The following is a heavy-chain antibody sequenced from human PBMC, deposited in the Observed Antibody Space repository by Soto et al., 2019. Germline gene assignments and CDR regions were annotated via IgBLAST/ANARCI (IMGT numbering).Heavy chain of an antibody. J-gene: IGHJ6*02. CDR1: GGSFSGYY. Sequence: SETLSLTCAVYGGSFSGYYWSWIRQPPGKGLEWIGEINHSGSTNYNPSLKSRVTISVDTSKNQFSLKLSSVTAADTAVYYCARGGRGNYGSGSYYNVHHYYGMDVWGQGTTVTVSS. D-gene: IGHD3-10*01. V-gene: IGHV4-34*01. CDR2: INHSGST. CDR3: ARGGRGNYGSGSYYNVHHYYGMDV.